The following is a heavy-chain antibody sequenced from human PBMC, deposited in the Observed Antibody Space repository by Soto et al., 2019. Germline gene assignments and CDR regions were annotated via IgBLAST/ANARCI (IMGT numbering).Heavy chain of an antibody. CDR2: IIPIFGTA. Sequence: QVQLVQSGAAVKKPGSSVKVSCKASGGTFSSYAISWVRQAPGQGLEWMGGIIPIFGTADYSQKFQGRVTITTDESTSTAYMELSSLRSEDTAVYYCAIPPIVATIVNYYYGMDVWGQGTTVTVSS. D-gene: IGHD5-12*01. CDR1: GGTFSSYA. J-gene: IGHJ6*02. V-gene: IGHV1-69*05. CDR3: AIPPIVATIVNYYYGMDV.